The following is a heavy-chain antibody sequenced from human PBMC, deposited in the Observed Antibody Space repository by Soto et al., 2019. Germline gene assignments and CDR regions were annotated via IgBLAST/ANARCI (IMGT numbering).Heavy chain of an antibody. D-gene: IGHD3-16*02. CDR1: GFTFSNAW. CDR2: IKSKTDGGTT. J-gene: IGHJ4*02. Sequence: GSLRLSCAASGFTFSNAWMSWVRQAPGKGLEWVGRIKSKTDGGTTDYAAPVKGRFTISRDDSKNTLYLQMNSLKTEDTAVYYCTTGASLRSLGELSFFDYWGQGTLVTVSS. CDR3: TTGASLRSLGELSFFDY. V-gene: IGHV3-15*01.